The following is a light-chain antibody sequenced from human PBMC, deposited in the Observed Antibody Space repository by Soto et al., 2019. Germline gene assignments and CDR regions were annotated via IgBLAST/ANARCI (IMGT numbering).Light chain of an antibody. V-gene: IGLV2-8*01. Sequence: QSALTQPPSASGSPGQSVTISCTGTSSDVGGYNYVSWHQQHPGKAPKVMIYEVSKRPSGVPDRFSGSKSGNTASLTVSGLQAEDEADYYCSSYAGSNLVFGGGTKVTVL. J-gene: IGLJ2*01. CDR2: EVS. CDR1: SSDVGGYNY. CDR3: SSYAGSNLV.